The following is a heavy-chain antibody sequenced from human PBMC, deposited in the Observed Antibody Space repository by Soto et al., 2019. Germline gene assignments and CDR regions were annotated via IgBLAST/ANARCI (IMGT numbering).Heavy chain of an antibody. V-gene: IGHV1-3*01. CDR2: INAGNGST. CDR3: TKRYFGGSDTFDI. Sequence: ASVKVSCKASGYTFTSYAMHWVRQAPGQRLEWMGWINAGNGSTKYSQKFQGRVTITRDTSASTAYMELNSLKTEDTAVYYCTKRYFGGSDTFDIWGQGTMVTVSS. D-gene: IGHD3-9*01. J-gene: IGHJ3*02. CDR1: GYTFTSYA.